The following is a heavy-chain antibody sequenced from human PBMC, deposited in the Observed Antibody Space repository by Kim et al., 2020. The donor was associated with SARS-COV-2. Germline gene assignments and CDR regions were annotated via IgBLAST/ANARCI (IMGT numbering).Heavy chain of an antibody. Sequence: YSAESVKGRFTISRDNSKNTLYLQMNSLRAEDTAVYYCARDTRDYYGMDVWGQGTTVTVSS. V-gene: IGHV3-33*01. J-gene: IGHJ6*02. CDR3: ARDTRDYYGMDV.